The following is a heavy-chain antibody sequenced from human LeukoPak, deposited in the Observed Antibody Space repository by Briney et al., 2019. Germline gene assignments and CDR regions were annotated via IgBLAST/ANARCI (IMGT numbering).Heavy chain of an antibody. CDR2: ITGSSSTI. D-gene: IGHD2-8*01. J-gene: IGHJ3*02. CDR3: ASSNGALDI. V-gene: IGHV3-48*02. Sequence: GGSLRLSCAASGFTFSAYSMNWVRQAPGKGLEWISYITGSSSTIYYADSVKGRSTISRDNAKNLLYLQMNSLRDEDTAVYYCASSNGALDIWGQGTMVTVSS. CDR1: GFTFSAYS.